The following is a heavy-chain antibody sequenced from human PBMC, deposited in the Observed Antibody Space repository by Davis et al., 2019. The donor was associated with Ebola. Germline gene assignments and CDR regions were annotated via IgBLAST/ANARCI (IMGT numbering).Heavy chain of an antibody. CDR3: ASLRAGRYYYYYYMDV. D-gene: IGHD3-9*01. Sequence: GESLKISCAVSGFTFSGHWMHWVRQAPGKGLVWVSQIKSDGSSATYADSVKGRFTISRDNAKNTLYLQMNSLRAEDTAVYYCASLRAGRYYYYYYMDVWGKGTTVTVSS. CDR1: GFTFSGHW. V-gene: IGHV3-74*01. CDR2: IKSDGSSA. J-gene: IGHJ6*03.